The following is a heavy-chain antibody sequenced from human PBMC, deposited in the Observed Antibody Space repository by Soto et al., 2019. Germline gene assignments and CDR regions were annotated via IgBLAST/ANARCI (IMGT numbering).Heavy chain of an antibody. CDR2: ISYDGSEK. V-gene: IGHV3-30*18. CDR3: AKDWGLRHTHYYYGIDV. CDR1: GFTFSSYG. J-gene: IGHJ6*02. D-gene: IGHD3-16*01. Sequence: QVQLVESGGGVVQPGRSLRLSCAASGFTFSSYGMHWVRQAPGKGLEWVAIISYDGSEKYYTDSVKGRFTISRDNSKKALYLQMNSLRAEDTALYYCAKDWGLRHTHYYYGIDVWGHGTTVTVSS.